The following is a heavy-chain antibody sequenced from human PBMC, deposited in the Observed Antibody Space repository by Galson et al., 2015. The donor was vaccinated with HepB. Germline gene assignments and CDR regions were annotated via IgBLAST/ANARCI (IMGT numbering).Heavy chain of an antibody. CDR1: GYTFTSYG. CDR3: ARDPPHSSGWVYYYYYGMDV. V-gene: IGHV1-18*04. J-gene: IGHJ6*02. D-gene: IGHD6-19*01. Sequence: VKVSCKASGYTFTSYGISWVRQAPGQGLEWMGWISAYNGNTNYAQKLQGRVTMTTDTSTSTAYMELRSLRSDDTAVYYCARDPPHSSGWVYYYYYGMDVWGQGTTVTVSS. CDR2: ISAYNGNT.